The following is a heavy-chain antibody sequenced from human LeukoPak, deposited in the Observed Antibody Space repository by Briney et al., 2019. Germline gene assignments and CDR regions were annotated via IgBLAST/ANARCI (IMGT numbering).Heavy chain of an antibody. CDR3: ARVPGFYSSGLYFDY. D-gene: IGHD6-19*01. V-gene: IGHV4-34*01. CDR2: INHSGST. Sequence: PSETLSLTCAVYGRSFSGYYWSWIRQPPGKGLEWIGEINHSGSTNYNPSLKSRVTISVDTSKNQFSLKLSSVTAADTAVYYCARVPGFYSSGLYFDYWGQGTLVTVSS. CDR1: GRSFSGYY. J-gene: IGHJ4*02.